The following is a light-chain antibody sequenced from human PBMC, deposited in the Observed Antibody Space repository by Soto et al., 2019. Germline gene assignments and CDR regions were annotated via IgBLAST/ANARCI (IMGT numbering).Light chain of an antibody. CDR1: QGISSY. J-gene: IGKJ4*01. Sequence: DIQLTQSPSFLSASAGDRVTITCRASQGISSYLAWYQQKPGKAPSLLIYAASTLQYGVPSRFSGSGSGTEFTLTISSLQPEDFATYYCQQLHTYPLPFGGGTKVEI. CDR2: AAS. V-gene: IGKV1-9*01. CDR3: QQLHTYPLP.